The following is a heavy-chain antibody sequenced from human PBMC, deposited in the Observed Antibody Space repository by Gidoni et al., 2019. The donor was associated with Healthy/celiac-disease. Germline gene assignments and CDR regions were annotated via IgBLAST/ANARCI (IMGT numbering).Heavy chain of an antibody. CDR1: GGSISSSSYY. D-gene: IGHD3-10*01. CDR3: ARVRYYYGSGSYRGWFDP. Sequence: QLQLQESGPGLVKPSETLSLTCTVSGGSISSSSYYWGWIRQPPGKGLEWIGSIYYSGSTYYNPSLKSRVTISVDTSKNQFSLKLSSVTAADTDVYYCARVRYYYGSGSYRGWFDPWGQGTLVTVSS. J-gene: IGHJ5*02. V-gene: IGHV4-39*07. CDR2: IYYSGST.